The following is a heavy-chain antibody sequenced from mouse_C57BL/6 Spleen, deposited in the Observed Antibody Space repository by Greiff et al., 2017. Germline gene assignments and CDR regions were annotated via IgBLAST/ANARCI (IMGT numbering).Heavy chain of an antibody. D-gene: IGHD1-1*01. CDR2: INPNYGTT. J-gene: IGHJ1*03. V-gene: IGHV1-39*01. CDR3: ARSVITTVVARYFDV. CDR1: GYSFTDYN. Sequence: VQLKESGPELVKPGASVKISCKASGYSFTDYNMNWVKQSNGKSLEWIGVINPNYGTTSYNQKFKGKATLTVDQSSSTAYMQLNSLTSEDSAVYYCARSVITTVVARYFDVWGTGTTVTVSS.